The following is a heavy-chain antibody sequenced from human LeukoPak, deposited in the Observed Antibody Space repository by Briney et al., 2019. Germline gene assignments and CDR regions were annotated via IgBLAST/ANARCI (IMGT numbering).Heavy chain of an antibody. CDR1: GYTFTSYY. V-gene: IGHV1-46*01. D-gene: IGHD1-26*01. CDR3: ARVMIVRLDGSYHNWFDP. Sequence: ASVKVSCKASGYTFTSYYMHWVRQAPGQGLEWMGIINPSGGSTSYAQKFQGRVTMTRDTSTSTVYMELSSLRSDDTAVYYCARVMIVRLDGSYHNWFDPWGQGTLVTVSS. CDR2: INPSGGST. J-gene: IGHJ5*02.